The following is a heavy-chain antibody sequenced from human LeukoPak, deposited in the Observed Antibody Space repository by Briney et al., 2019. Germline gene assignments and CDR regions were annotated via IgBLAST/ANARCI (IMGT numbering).Heavy chain of an antibody. CDR3: ARVNGFTYYFDY. D-gene: IGHD3-16*01. V-gene: IGHV4-30-2*01. CDR1: GGSISSGGYS. J-gene: IGHJ4*02. CDR2: IYHSGST. Sequence: SETLSLTCAVSGGSISSGGYSWSWIRQPPGKGLEWIGYIYHSGSTHYNPSLKSRVTISVDRSKNQFSLKLSSVTAADTAVYYCARVNGFTYYFDYWGQGTLVTVSS.